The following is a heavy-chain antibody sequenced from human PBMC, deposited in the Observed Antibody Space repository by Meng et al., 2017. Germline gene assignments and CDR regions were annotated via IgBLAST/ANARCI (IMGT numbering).Heavy chain of an antibody. V-gene: IGHV3-33*01. CDR3: ARDLRSYDFWSGYYTPFKNYYYYYGMDV. CDR1: GFTFSSYG. Sequence: LSLTCAASGFTFSSYGMHWVRQAPGKGLEGVAVIWYDGSNKYYADSVKGRFTISRDNSKNTLYLQMNSLRAEDTAVYYCARDLRSYDFWSGYYTPFKNYYYYYGMDVWGQGTTVTVSS. CDR2: IWYDGSNK. J-gene: IGHJ6*01. D-gene: IGHD3-3*01.